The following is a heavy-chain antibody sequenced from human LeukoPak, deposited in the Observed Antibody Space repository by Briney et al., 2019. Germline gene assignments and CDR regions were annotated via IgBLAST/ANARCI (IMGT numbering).Heavy chain of an antibody. D-gene: IGHD4-17*01. V-gene: IGHV3-23*01. CDR3: AKDPTRWDYARLSY. J-gene: IGHJ4*02. CDR2: ISGSGGST. CDR1: GFTFSSYA. Sequence: GGSLRLSCAASGFTFSSYAMSWVRQARGKGLEWVSAISGSGGSTYYADSVKGRFTISRDNSKNTLYLQMNSLRAEDTAVYYCAKDPTRWDYARLSYWGQGTLVTVSS.